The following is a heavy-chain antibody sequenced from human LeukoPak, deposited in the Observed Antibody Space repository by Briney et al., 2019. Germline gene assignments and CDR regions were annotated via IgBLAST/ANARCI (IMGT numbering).Heavy chain of an antibody. CDR1: GGSFSGYY. D-gene: IGHD6-13*01. Sequence: PSETLSLTCAVYGGSFSGYYWSWIRQPPGKGLEWIGEINHSGSTNYNPSLKSRVTISVDTSKNQFSLKLSSVTAADTAVYYCARYHRSRPFDPWGQGTLVTVSS. J-gene: IGHJ5*02. CDR2: INHSGST. CDR3: ARYHRSRPFDP. V-gene: IGHV4-34*01.